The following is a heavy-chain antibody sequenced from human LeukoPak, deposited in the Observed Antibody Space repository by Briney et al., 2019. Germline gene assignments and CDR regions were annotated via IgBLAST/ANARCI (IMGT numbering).Heavy chain of an antibody. Sequence: PGGSLRLSCGASGFTFELYTMNGAPPAPEGGVVGVAFILIGECEKQYEHPVRGRLTISRDNSKNTLYLQINSLRADDTAVYYCASPQRRGYDYLYYWGQGTLVTVSS. J-gene: IGHJ4*02. D-gene: IGHD5-12*01. CDR3: ASPQRRGYDYLYY. V-gene: IGHV3-30*03. CDR1: GFTFELYT. CDR2: ILIGECEK.